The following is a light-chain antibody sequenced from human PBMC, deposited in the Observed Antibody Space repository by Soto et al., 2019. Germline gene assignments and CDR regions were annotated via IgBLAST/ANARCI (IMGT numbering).Light chain of an antibody. CDR1: QSVSSNY. CDR2: GAS. V-gene: IGKV3-20*01. J-gene: IGKJ1*01. CDR3: QQYGRSPWT. Sequence: EIVLTQSPGTLSLSPGERATLSCRASQSVSSNYLAWYQQKPGRAPRPLIYGASSRATGIPDRFSGSGSGTDFILTISRLEPEDFAVYYCQQYGRSPWTFGQGTKVEIK.